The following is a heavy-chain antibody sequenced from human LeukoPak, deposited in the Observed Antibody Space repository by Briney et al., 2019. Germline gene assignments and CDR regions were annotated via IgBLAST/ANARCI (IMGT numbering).Heavy chain of an antibody. D-gene: IGHD3-16*02. Sequence: SETLSLTCTVSGGSISSYYWSWIRQPPGKGLEWIGYIYYSGSTNYNPSLKSRVTISIDTSKNQFSLKLSSVTAADTAVYYCATYLWGSYRHDYWGQGTLVTVSS. J-gene: IGHJ4*02. V-gene: IGHV4-59*12. CDR1: GGSISSYY. CDR3: ATYLWGSYRHDY. CDR2: IYYSGST.